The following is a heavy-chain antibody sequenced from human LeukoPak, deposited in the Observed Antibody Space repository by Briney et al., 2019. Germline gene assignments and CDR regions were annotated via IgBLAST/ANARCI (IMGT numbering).Heavy chain of an antibody. Sequence: GGSLRLSCAASGFTFDDYAMHWVRQAPGKGLEWVSLISWDGDSTYYADSVKGRFTISRDNRKNSLYLQMNSLRAEDTALYYCAKAGGIQLYDTFDIWGQGTMVTVSS. D-gene: IGHD5-18*01. CDR2: ISWDGDST. V-gene: IGHV3-43D*03. CDR3: AKAGGIQLYDTFDI. J-gene: IGHJ3*02. CDR1: GFTFDDYA.